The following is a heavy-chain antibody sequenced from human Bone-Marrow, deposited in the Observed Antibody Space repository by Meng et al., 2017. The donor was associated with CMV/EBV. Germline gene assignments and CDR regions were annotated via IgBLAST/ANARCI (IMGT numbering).Heavy chain of an antibody. D-gene: IGHD6-6*01. CDR1: GFTVSSNY. CDR3: ARGRTSKTGAARPNLEMGYGMDV. V-gene: IGHV3-53*01. CDR2: IYSGGST. Sequence: GGSLRLSCAASGFTVSSNYMSWVRQAPGKGLEWVSVIYSGGSTYYADSVKGRFTISRDNSKNTLYLQMNSLRAEDTAVYYCARGRTSKTGAARPNLEMGYGMDVWGQGTTVTVSS. J-gene: IGHJ6*02.